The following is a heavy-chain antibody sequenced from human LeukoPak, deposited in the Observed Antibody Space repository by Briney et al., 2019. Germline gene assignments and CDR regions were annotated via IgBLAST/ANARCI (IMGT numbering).Heavy chain of an antibody. V-gene: IGHV3-30*18. J-gene: IGHJ4*02. CDR1: GFTFSSYG. D-gene: IGHD2-15*01. CDR2: ISYDGSNK. Sequence: PGRSLRLSCAASGFTFSSYGMHWVRQAPGKGLEWVAVISYDGSNKYYADSVKGRFTISRDDSKNTLYLQMNSLRAEDTAVYYCAKGRWYYFDYWGQGTLVTVSS. CDR3: AKGRWYYFDY.